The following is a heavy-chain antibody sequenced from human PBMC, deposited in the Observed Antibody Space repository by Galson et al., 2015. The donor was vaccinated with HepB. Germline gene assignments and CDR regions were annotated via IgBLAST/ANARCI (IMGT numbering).Heavy chain of an antibody. CDR1: GFTFGDYA. D-gene: IGHD3-3*01. J-gene: IGHJ4*02. Sequence: SLRLSCAASGFTFGDYAMSWFRQAPGKGLEWVGFIRSKAYGGTTEYAASVKGRFTISRDDSKSIAYLQMSSLKTEDTAVYYCTRAQGITIFGVVPDYWGQGTLVTVSS. CDR2: IRSKAYGGTT. CDR3: TRAQGITIFGVVPDY. V-gene: IGHV3-49*03.